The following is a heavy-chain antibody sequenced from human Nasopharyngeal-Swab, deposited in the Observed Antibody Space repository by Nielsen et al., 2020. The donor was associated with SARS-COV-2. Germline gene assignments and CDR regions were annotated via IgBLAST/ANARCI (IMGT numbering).Heavy chain of an antibody. D-gene: IGHD4-17*01. J-gene: IGHJ6*03. CDR3: ARARGAYGDYYYYYYTDG. V-gene: IGHV6-1*01. Sequence: SETLSLTCAISGDSVSSSSAAWNWVRQSPSRGLEWLGRTYYRSKWYNDYAVSVKSRITINPDTSKNQFSLHLNSVTPEDTAVYYCARARGAYGDYYYYYYTDGWGKGTTVTVS. CDR1: GDSVSSSSAA. CDR2: TYYRSKWYN.